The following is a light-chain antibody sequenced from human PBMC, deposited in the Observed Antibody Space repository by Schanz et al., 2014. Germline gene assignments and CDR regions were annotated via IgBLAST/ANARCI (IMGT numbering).Light chain of an antibody. CDR3: SSYTSSTTLV. J-gene: IGLJ3*02. CDR1: SSDVGGYNY. V-gene: IGLV2-14*03. Sequence: SALTQPASVSGSPGQSITISCTGTSSDVGGYNYVSWYQHHPGKAPKLMIYDVSNRPSGVSNRFSGSKSGNTASLTISGLQAEDEADYYCSSYTSSTTLVFGGGTKLTVL. CDR2: DVS.